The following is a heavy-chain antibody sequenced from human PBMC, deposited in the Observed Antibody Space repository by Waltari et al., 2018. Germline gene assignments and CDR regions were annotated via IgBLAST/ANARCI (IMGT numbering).Heavy chain of an antibody. Sequence: QLQLQESGPGLVKPSETLSLTCTVSGGSISSSSYYWGWIRQPPGKGLEWIGSSYYSGSTYYNPSLKIRVTISVDTSKNQFSLKLSSVTAADTAVYYCARDGGSLGYCSGGSCYRNWFDPWGQGTLVTVSS. CDR2: SYYSGST. J-gene: IGHJ5*02. CDR1: GGSISSSSYY. D-gene: IGHD2-15*01. CDR3: ARDGGSLGYCSGGSCYRNWFDP. V-gene: IGHV4-39*07.